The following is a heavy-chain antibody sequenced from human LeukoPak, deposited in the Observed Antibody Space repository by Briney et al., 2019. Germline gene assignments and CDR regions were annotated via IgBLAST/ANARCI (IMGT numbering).Heavy chain of an antibody. Sequence: GGSLRLSCAASGFTFSSYSMNWVRQAPGKGLEWVSYISNNSSTIYYADSVKGRFTISRDNSKNSLYLQMNSLRAEDTAVYYCARVSAGVIGMKDVFDIWGQGTMVTVSS. V-gene: IGHV3-48*04. CDR3: ARVSAGVIGMKDVFDI. CDR1: GFTFSSYS. CDR2: ISNNSSTI. D-gene: IGHD3-16*02. J-gene: IGHJ3*02.